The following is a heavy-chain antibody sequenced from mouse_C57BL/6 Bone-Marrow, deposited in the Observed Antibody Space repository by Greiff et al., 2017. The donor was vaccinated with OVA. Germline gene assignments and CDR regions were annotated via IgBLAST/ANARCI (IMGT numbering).Heavy chain of an antibody. CDR3: ARRRYYGPHYYAMDY. CDR1: GYTFTSYG. V-gene: IGHV1-81*01. Sequence: QVQLKQSGAELARPGASVKLSCKASGYTFTSYGISWVKQRTGQGLEWIGEIYPRSGNTYYNEKFKGKATLTADKSSSTAYMELRSLTSEDSAVYFCARRRYYGPHYYAMDYWGQGTSVTVSS. J-gene: IGHJ4*01. D-gene: IGHD1-2*01. CDR2: IYPRSGNT.